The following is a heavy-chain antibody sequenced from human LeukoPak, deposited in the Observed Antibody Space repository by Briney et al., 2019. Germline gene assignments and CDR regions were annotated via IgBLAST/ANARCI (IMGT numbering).Heavy chain of an antibody. CDR2: ISYDGSNK. V-gene: IGHV3-30-3*01. J-gene: IGHJ4*02. CDR1: GFTFSSYA. CDR3: ARGVVVPAAMDY. Sequence: GRSLRLSCAASGFTFSSYAMHWVRQAPGKGLEWVAVISYDGSNKYYADSVKGRFTISRDNSKNTLYLQMNSLRAEDTAVYYCARGVVVPAAMDYWGQGTLVTVSS. D-gene: IGHD2-2*01.